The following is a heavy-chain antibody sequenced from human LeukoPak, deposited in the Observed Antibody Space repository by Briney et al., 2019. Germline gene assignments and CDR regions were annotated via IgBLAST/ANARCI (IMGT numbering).Heavy chain of an antibody. CDR3: ARSHIVVVPAVYFDY. CDR1: GYTFSTYA. D-gene: IGHD2-2*01. Sequence: VASVTVSCKPSGYTFSTYAIQWVRQAPGQRLEWMGWINGGDGNTKFSQKSQGRVTITRDASARSSYMELSSLRSEDTAVYYCARSHIVVVPAVYFDYWGQGTLVTVSS. CDR2: INGGDGNT. V-gene: IGHV1-3*01. J-gene: IGHJ4*02.